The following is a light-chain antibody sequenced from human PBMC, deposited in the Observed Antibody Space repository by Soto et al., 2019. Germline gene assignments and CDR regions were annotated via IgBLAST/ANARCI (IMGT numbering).Light chain of an antibody. CDR1: QNVANY. V-gene: IGKV3-15*01. CDR3: QQYNNWPIT. J-gene: IGKJ5*01. Sequence: EIVLTQSPATLSLSPGERATLSCRASQNVANYLDWYQQRRGQAPRLLIYGASTRATGLPARFSGSGSGTQFTLTISSLQSEDFAVYYCQQYNNWPITFGQGTRLEIK. CDR2: GAS.